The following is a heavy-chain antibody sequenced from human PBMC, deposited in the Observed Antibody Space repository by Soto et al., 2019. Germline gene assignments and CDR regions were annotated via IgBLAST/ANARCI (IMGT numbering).Heavy chain of an antibody. CDR2: INAGNGNT. Sequence: ASVVVSCKASGYTFTSYAMHWVRQAPGQRLEWMGWINAGNGNTKYSQKFQGRVTITRDTSASTAYMELSSLRSEDTAVYYCASAPIPYYYDSSGYYPGWAFDIWGQGTMVTVSS. CDR1: GYTFTSYA. J-gene: IGHJ3*02. V-gene: IGHV1-3*01. CDR3: ASAPIPYYYDSSGYYPGWAFDI. D-gene: IGHD3-22*01.